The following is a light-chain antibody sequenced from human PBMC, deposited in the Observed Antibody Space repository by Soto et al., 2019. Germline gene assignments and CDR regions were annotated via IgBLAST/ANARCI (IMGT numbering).Light chain of an antibody. CDR3: QQYNSYPWT. Sequence: DIQMTQSPSALSASVGDRVPITCRASQSISSYLNWYQQKPGKAPKLLIYDASSLESGVPSRFSGSGSGTEFTLTITSLQPDDFATYYCQQYNSYPWTFGQGTKVDIK. V-gene: IGKV1-5*01. J-gene: IGKJ1*01. CDR2: DAS. CDR1: QSISSY.